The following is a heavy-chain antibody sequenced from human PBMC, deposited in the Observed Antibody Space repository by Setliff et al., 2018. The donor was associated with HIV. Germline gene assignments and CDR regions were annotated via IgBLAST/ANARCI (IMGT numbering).Heavy chain of an antibody. D-gene: IGHD3-10*01. CDR3: ARVRRGKAIITTGGTDG. Sequence: ASVKVSCKASGYTFTDYFLHWVRQAPGQGLEWMGWINPNNGDTIYAQKFQGRVTVTRDTSINTAYMVLSSLKSDDTAMYFCARVRRGKAIITTGGTDGWGQGTTVTVSS. V-gene: IGHV1-2*02. CDR1: GYTFTDYF. CDR2: INPNNGDT. J-gene: IGHJ6*02.